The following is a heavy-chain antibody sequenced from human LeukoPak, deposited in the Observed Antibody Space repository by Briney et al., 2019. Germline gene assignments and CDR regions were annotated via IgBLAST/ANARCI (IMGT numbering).Heavy chain of an antibody. Sequence: PGGSLRLSCAASGFTFSDYSMNWVRQAPGEGREWVSYIGSSSNTIHYADSVKGRFSISRDNAEKSLYLQMNTLRADDTTVYYCARDRTAPLRSGYYDSSLHWGPRTLVTAST. V-gene: IGHV3-48*01. CDR2: IGSSSNTI. CDR1: GFTFSDYS. D-gene: IGHD3-3*01. CDR3: ARDRTAPLRSGYYDSSLH. J-gene: IGHJ4*02.